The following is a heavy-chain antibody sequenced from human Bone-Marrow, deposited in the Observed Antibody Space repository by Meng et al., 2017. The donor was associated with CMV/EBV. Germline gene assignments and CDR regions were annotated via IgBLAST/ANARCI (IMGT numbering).Heavy chain of an antibody. V-gene: IGHV3-73*01. CDR1: GFTFSDYY. CDR3: TSTTYYYYYGMDV. D-gene: IGHD1-26*01. Sequence: GGSLTLSCAASGFTFSDYYMSWVRQASGKGLEWVGRIRSKANSYTTAYAASVKGRFTIPRDDSKNTAYLQMNSLKTEDTAVYDCTSTTYYYYYGMDVWGQGTTVTVSS. J-gene: IGHJ6*02. CDR2: IRSKANSYTT.